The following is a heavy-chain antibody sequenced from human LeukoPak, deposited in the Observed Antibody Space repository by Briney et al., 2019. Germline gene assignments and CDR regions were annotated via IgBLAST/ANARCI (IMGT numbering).Heavy chain of an antibody. CDR1: GYSFTTYW. CDR2: IYPGDSDT. Sequence: GESLKISCKGSGYSFTTYWIGWVRQMPGKGLEWMGIIYPGDSDTRYSPSFQGQVTISADKSINTAYLQWSSLKASDTAMYYCARALRTGQGDYVPVLWGQGTLVIVSS. J-gene: IGHJ4*02. V-gene: IGHV5-51*01. D-gene: IGHD4-17*01. CDR3: ARALRTGQGDYVPVL.